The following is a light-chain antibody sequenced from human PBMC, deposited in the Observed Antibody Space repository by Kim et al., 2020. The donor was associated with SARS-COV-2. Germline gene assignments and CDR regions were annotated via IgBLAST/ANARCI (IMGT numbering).Light chain of an antibody. CDR1: QGISSA. CDR2: DAS. CDR3: QQFNKGIT. V-gene: IGKV1D-13*01. J-gene: IGKJ5*01. Sequence: SASVGDRVTITCRASQGISSALAWYQQKPGKAPKLLIYDASSLESGVPSRFSGSGSGTDFTLTISSLQPEDFATYYCQQFNKGITFGQGTRLEIK.